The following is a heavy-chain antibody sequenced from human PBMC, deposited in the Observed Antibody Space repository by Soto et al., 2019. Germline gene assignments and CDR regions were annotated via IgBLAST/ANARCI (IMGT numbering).Heavy chain of an antibody. CDR2: IIPIFGTA. CDR3: ARDGFYYDFWSGYYRGWSDP. V-gene: IGHV1-69*01. Sequence: QVQLVQSGAEVKKPGSSVKVSCKASGGTFSSYAISWVRQAPGQGLEWMGGIIPIFGTANYAQKFQGRVTITADESTSTAYMELSSLRSEDTAVYYCARDGFYYDFWSGYYRGWSDPWGQGTLVTVSS. J-gene: IGHJ5*02. CDR1: GGTFSSYA. D-gene: IGHD3-3*01.